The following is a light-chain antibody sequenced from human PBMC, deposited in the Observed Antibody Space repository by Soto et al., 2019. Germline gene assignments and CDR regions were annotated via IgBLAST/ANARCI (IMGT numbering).Light chain of an antibody. Sequence: DIQMTQSPSTLSASVGDRVTITCRASQSISSWLAWYQQKPGKXPXXLIYDASSLESGVPSRFSGSGSATEFTLTISSLQPDDFATYYCQQYNNYWTFGQGTKVDIK. V-gene: IGKV1-5*01. CDR3: QQYNNYWT. CDR1: QSISSW. CDR2: DAS. J-gene: IGKJ1*01.